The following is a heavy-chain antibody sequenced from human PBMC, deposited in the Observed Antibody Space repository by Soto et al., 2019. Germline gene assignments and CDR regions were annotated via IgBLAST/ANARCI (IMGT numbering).Heavy chain of an antibody. CDR3: ARDSRWKFDY. J-gene: IGHJ4*02. CDR2: ISGGSSTI. CDR1: GFTFSSYS. D-gene: IGHD6-13*01. V-gene: IGHV3-48*02. Sequence: GGSLRLSCAVSGFTFSSYSMNWVRQAPGKGLEWVSYISGGSSTIYYADSVKGRFTISRDNARNSLYLQMNSLRDEDTAVYYCARDSRWKFDYWGQGTLVTVSS.